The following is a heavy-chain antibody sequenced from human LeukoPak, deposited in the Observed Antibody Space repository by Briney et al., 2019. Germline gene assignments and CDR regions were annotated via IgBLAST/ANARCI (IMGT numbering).Heavy chain of an antibody. CDR1: GFTFSNAW. V-gene: IGHV3-33*08. D-gene: IGHD4-17*01. CDR3: ARDRGDYYYFDY. CDR2: IWYDGSNK. Sequence: GGSLRLSCAASGFTFSNAWMSWVRQAPGKGLEWVAFIWYDGSNKYYVDSVKGRFTISRDSSKNTLYLQMNSLRAEDTAVYYCARDRGDYYYFDYWGQGTLVTVSS. J-gene: IGHJ4*02.